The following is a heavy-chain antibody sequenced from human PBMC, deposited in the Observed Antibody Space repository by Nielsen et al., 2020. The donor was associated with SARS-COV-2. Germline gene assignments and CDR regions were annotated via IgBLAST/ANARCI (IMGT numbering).Heavy chain of an antibody. CDR3: AKDREHFDFWSSYPGNWFDP. Sequence: GGSLRLSCAASGFTFSSYAMSWVRQAPGKGLEWVSAISGTGGSTYYADSVKGRFTISRDNSKNTLYLQMNSLRVEDTAVYYCAKDREHFDFWSSYPGNWFDPWGQGSLVTVSS. V-gene: IGHV3-23*01. CDR2: ISGTGGST. CDR1: GFTFSSYA. J-gene: IGHJ5*02. D-gene: IGHD3-3*01.